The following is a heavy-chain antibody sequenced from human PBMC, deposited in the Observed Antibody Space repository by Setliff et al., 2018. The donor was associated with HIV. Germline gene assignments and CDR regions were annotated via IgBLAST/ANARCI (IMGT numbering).Heavy chain of an antibody. J-gene: IGHJ6*02. CDR3: ARYAGGCIDGVCYAYSYYALDV. D-gene: IGHD2-8*01. Sequence: GGSLRLSCKASGFSFRSYAMSWVRQAPGKGLEWVSYISSSGSTVYYADSAKGRFTISRDNAKNSLSLQMNSLRAEDTAVYYCARYAGGCIDGVCYAYSYYALDVWGQGTTVTVSS. V-gene: IGHV3-48*03. CDR2: ISSSGSTV. CDR1: GFSFRSYA.